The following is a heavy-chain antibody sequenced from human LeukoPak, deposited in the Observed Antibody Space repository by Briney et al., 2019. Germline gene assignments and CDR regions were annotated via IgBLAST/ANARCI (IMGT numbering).Heavy chain of an antibody. CDR3: ARGQGGYFDY. D-gene: IGHD3-16*01. CDR1: GGTFSSYA. CDR2: INPNSGGT. Sequence: GASVKVSCKASGGTFSSYAISWVRQAPGQGLEWMGWINPNSGGTNYAQKFQGRVTMTRDTSISTAYMELSRLRSDDTAVYYCARGQGGYFDYWGQGTLVTVSS. V-gene: IGHV1-2*02. J-gene: IGHJ4*02.